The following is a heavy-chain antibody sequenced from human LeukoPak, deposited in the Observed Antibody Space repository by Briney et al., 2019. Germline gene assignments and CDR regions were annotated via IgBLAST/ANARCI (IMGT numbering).Heavy chain of an antibody. V-gene: IGHV3-23*01. CDR2: ISGSGGST. D-gene: IGHD1-26*01. Sequence: GGSLRLSCAASGVTFSSYAMSWVRQAPGKGLEWGSAISGSGGSTYYADSVKGRFTISRDNSRNTLYLQMNSLRAEDTAVYYCAKSPAGGSSYCDYWGQGTLVTVSS. J-gene: IGHJ4*02. CDR1: GVTFSSYA. CDR3: AKSPAGGSSYCDY.